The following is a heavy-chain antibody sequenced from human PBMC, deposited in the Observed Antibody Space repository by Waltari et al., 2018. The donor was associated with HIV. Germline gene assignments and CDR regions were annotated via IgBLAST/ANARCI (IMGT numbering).Heavy chain of an antibody. D-gene: IGHD2-2*01. CDR2: VNTYNGNT. Sequence: VQLVQSGTEVKKPGASVKVPCKASAYTFTGYGIIWVRQAPGQGLEWMGWVNTYNGNTNYAQKFQGRVSMTTDTSTSTAYMELRSLRSDDTAIYFCARVATTETSQFYGMDVWGQGTTVTVSS. CDR1: AYTFTGYG. J-gene: IGHJ6*02. CDR3: ARVATTETSQFYGMDV. V-gene: IGHV1-18*01.